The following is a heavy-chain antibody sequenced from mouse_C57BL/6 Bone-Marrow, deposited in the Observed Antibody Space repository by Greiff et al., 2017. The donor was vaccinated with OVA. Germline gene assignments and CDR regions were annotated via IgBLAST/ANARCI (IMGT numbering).Heavy chain of an antibody. CDR2: INPNNGGT. J-gene: IGHJ4*01. D-gene: IGHD1-1*01. CDR1: GYTFTDYN. V-gene: IGHV1-18*01. CDR3: AVTTSRGYAMDY. Sequence: VQLKQSGPELVKPGASVKIPCKASGYTFTDYNMDWVKQSHGKSLEWIGDINPNNGGTIYNQKFKGKATLTVDKSSSTAYMELRSLTSEDTAVYYCAVTTSRGYAMDYWGQGTSVTVSS.